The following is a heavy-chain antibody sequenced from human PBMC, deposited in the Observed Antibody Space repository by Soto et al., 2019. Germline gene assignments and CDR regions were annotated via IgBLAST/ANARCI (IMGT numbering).Heavy chain of an antibody. J-gene: IGHJ6*02. D-gene: IGHD3-10*01. CDR3: ARDRYYGSGTYYNFYSGMDV. CDR2: IFHSGST. V-gene: IGHV4-30-4*01. CDR1: GGSINSGDYY. Sequence: TCTVSGGSINSGDYYWTWVRQPPGKGLEWIGNIFHSGSTYYTPSLQSRVTISLDTSKNHFSLKLSSVTPADTAVYYCARDRYYGSGTYYNFYSGMDVWGQGTTVTVSS.